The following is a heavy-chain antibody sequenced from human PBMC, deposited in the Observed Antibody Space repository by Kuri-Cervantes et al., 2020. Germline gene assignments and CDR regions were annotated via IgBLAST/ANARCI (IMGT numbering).Heavy chain of an antibody. CDR2: ISYDGSNK. CDR1: GFTFSSYG. J-gene: IGHJ4*02. Sequence: GESLKISCAASGFTFSSYGMHWVRQAPGKGLEWVAVISYDGSNKYYADSVKGRFTISRDNSKNTLYLQMNSLRAEDTAVYYCARAVVVAAPTDYWGQGTLVTVSS. V-gene: IGHV3-30*03. CDR3: ARAVVVAAPTDY. D-gene: IGHD2-15*01.